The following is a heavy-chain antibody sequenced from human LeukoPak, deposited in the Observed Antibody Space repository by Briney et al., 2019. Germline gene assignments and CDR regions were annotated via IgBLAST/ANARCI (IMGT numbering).Heavy chain of an antibody. CDR2: INQDGGEI. J-gene: IGHJ5*02. CDR3: VRAHHPGGWFDP. V-gene: IGHV3-7*04. D-gene: IGHD3-10*01. Sequence: PGGSLRLSCAASGFTFSSSWMTWVRQAPGKGLEWVASINQDGGEIHYVDSVKGRFTISRDNAKNSLYLQMNSLTAEDTAVHYCVRAHHPGGWFDPWGQGTWSPSPQ. CDR1: GFTFSSSW.